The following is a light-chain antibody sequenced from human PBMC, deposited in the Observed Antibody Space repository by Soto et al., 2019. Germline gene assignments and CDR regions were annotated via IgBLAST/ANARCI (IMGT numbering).Light chain of an antibody. CDR3: QQYGGSPIT. Sequence: IVLTQSPGTLSLSPGDRVTLSCRASQSVNTKLPWYQQKPGRAPTLLLSCASNRASGVPDRFSGSGSGTDFTLTISRLEPEDFALYYCQQYGGSPITFGLGTLVEIK. CDR1: QSVNTK. V-gene: IGKV3-20*01. CDR2: CAS. J-gene: IGKJ5*01.